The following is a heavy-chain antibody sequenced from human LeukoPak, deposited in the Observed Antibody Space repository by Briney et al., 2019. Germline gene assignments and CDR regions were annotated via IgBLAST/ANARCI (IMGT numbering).Heavy chain of an antibody. V-gene: IGHV4-4*02. Sequence: PSETLSLTCAVSGGSISSSNWWNWVRQPPGKGLEWIGQIYHSGSTNYNPSLKTRVTISVDKSKSQFSLDLTSVTAADTAVYYCARGRYSSGWYYYWGQGTLVTVSS. CDR3: ARGRYSSGWYYY. CDR2: IYHSGST. D-gene: IGHD6-19*01. CDR1: GGSISSSNW. J-gene: IGHJ4*02.